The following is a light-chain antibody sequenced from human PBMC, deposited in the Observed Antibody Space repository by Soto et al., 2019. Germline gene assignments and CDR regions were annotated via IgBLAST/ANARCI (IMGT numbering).Light chain of an antibody. CDR2: RAS. V-gene: IGKV1-5*03. Sequence: DIQMTQSPSTLSASVGDRVTITCRASHSICSYLAWYQQIPGKAPKLLIHRASYLESGVPSRFSGSGSETDFTLAIGSLQPEDSATYFCQQYYIYPPAFGPGTKVQIK. J-gene: IGKJ3*01. CDR1: HSICSY. CDR3: QQYYIYPPA.